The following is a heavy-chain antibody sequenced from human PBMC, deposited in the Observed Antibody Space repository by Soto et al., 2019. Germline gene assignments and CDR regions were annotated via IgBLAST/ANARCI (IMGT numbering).Heavy chain of an antibody. CDR1: GYTFTSYG. CDR3: AKDLTPGVVDH. D-gene: IGHD3-22*01. Sequence: GASVNVSCKASGYTFTSYGISWVRQAPGQGLEWMGWISAYNGNTKYAQKLQGRVTMTTDTSTSTAYMELRSLRSDDTAVYYCAKDLTPGVVDHWGQGTLVTVSS. V-gene: IGHV1-18*01. CDR2: ISAYNGNT. J-gene: IGHJ4*02.